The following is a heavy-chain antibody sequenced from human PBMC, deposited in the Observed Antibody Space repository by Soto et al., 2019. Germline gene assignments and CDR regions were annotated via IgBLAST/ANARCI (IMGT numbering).Heavy chain of an antibody. V-gene: IGHV1-58*01. J-gene: IGHJ4*02. CDR2: IVVGSGNT. CDR3: AAGGWGRDYGPQPVDY. D-gene: IGHD4-17*01. Sequence: ASVKVSCKASGFTFTSSAVQWVRQARGQRLEWIGWIVVGSGNTNYAQKFQERVTITRDMSTSTAYMELSSLRSEDTAVYYCAAGGWGRDYGPQPVDYWGQGTLVTVSS. CDR1: GFTFTSSA.